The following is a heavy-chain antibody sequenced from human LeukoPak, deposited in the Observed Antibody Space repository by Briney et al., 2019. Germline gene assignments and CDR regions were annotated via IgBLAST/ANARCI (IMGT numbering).Heavy chain of an antibody. CDR1: GFTFSSYA. J-gene: IGHJ4*02. V-gene: IGHV3-30-3*01. D-gene: IGHD3-22*01. Sequence: GRSLRLSCAASGFTFSSYAMHWVRQAPGKGLEWVAVISYDGSNKYYADSVKGRFTISRGNSKNTLYLQMNSLRAEDTAVYYCASLDRDYYDSSGSYFDYWGQGTLVAVSS. CDR2: ISYDGSNK. CDR3: ASLDRDYYDSSGSYFDY.